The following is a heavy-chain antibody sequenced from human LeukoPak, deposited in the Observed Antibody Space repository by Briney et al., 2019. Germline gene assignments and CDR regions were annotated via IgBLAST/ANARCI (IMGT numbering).Heavy chain of an antibody. J-gene: IGHJ5*02. V-gene: IGHV3-23*01. D-gene: IGHD2-15*01. Sequence: GGSLRLSCAASGFPFSSHAMNWGRQPPGEGLEWVAAISNGKTYYADSVRGRFAIARDDSTNTVYLHMNSLRDEDTALYHCVREAGYCAPVCVKTNWFDPWGQGTLVTVSS. CDR2: ISNGKT. CDR1: GFPFSSHA. CDR3: VREAGYCAPVCVKTNWFDP.